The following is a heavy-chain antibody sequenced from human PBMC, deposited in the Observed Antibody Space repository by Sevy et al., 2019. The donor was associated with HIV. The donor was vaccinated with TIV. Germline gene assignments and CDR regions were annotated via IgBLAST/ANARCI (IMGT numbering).Heavy chain of an antibody. J-gene: IGHJ5*02. V-gene: IGHV3-49*03. Sequence: GGSLRLSCSASGFSFDNYVMNWFRQAPGKGLEWVGFIRSKLYGGTTEYAASVKGRFTISRDDSKSIAYLQMNSLKTEDSGVYYCSRGRYGSQSYAADHWGQGTLVTVSS. D-gene: IGHD3-10*01. CDR3: SRGRYGSQSYAADH. CDR2: IRSKLYGGTT. CDR1: GFSFDNYV.